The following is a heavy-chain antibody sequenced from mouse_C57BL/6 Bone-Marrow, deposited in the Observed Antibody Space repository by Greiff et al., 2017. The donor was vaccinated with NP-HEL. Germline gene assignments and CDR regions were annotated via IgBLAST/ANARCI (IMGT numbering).Heavy chain of an antibody. CDR3: ARGAY. CDR2: IYPGDGDT. Sequence: VQLQQSGAELVKPGASVKISCKASGYEFSNYWMNWVKQRPGKGLEWIGQIYPGDGDTTYNGKFKDKATLTADKSSSTAYMQLSGLASEDSAVYFCARGAYWGQGTLVTVSA. CDR1: GYEFSNYW. J-gene: IGHJ3*01. V-gene: IGHV1-80*01.